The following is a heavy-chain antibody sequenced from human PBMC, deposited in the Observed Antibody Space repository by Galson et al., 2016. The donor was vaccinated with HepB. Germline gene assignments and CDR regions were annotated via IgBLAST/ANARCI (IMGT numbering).Heavy chain of an antibody. J-gene: IGHJ4*02. Sequence: SLRLSCAASGFTFSNAWMSWVRPAPGKGLEWVGGIKSKTDGGTTDYAAPVKGRFTISRDDSKTTLYLQMTSLKTEDTAVYYCTTVLSTASMSGWYDWGFDSWGQGTLVTVSS. CDR3: TTVLSTASMSGWYDWGFDS. CDR2: IKSKTDGGTT. V-gene: IGHV3-15*01. CDR1: GFTFSNAW. D-gene: IGHD6-19*01.